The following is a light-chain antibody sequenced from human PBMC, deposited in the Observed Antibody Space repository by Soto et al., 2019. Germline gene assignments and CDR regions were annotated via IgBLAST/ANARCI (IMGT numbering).Light chain of an antibody. CDR2: DAS. J-gene: IGKJ4*01. CDR3: QQRSNWPLT. V-gene: IGKV3-11*01. CDR1: QSISSY. Sequence: EIVLTQSPATLSLSPGEGATLSCRASQSISSYLGWYQQKAGQAPRLLIYDASNRATGIPTRFSGSGSGTDFTLTISSLEPGDFGVYYCQQRSNWPLTFGGGTKVEIK.